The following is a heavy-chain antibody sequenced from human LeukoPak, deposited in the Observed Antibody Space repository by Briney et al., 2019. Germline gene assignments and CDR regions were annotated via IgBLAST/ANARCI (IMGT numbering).Heavy chain of an antibody. CDR3: ARAGSSWYKGSHY. Sequence: GGSLTLSCEASGFNFSSYSINWVRQAPGKGLEWVSSISIRSSYIFYADSVKGRFTISRDNAKNSVYLQMNSLRAEDTAVYYCARAGSSWYKGSHYWGQGTLVTVSS. D-gene: IGHD6-13*01. J-gene: IGHJ4*02. CDR2: ISIRSSYI. CDR1: GFNFSSYS. V-gene: IGHV3-21*01.